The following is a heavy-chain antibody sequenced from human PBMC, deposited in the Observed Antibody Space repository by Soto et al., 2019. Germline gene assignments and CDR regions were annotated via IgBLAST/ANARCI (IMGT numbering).Heavy chain of an antibody. CDR1: GYTFTNYA. V-gene: IGHV1-3*01. CDR3: ARGDLWGNNRYFDY. D-gene: IGHD3-16*02. Sequence: ASVKVSCKPSGYTFTNYAIHWVRQAPGQRLEWMGWINAGNGNTKYSQKFQGRITITRDRSTSTSSMELSSLRSEDTALYYCARGDLWGNNRYFDYWGQGTLVTVSS. J-gene: IGHJ4*02. CDR2: INAGNGNT.